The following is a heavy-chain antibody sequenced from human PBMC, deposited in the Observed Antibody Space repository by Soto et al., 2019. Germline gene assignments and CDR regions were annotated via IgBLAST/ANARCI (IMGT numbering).Heavy chain of an antibody. CDR3: SRSLDS. Sequence: PGGSLRLSCAASGFTFSSFWMDWVRQAPGKGLEWVANINPDGSEKHYVDSVRGRFTISRDNARNSLYLQMSSLTADDSALYYWSRSLDSWGQGTRVTV. CDR1: GFTFSSFW. V-gene: IGHV3-7*01. CDR2: INPDGSEK. J-gene: IGHJ4*02.